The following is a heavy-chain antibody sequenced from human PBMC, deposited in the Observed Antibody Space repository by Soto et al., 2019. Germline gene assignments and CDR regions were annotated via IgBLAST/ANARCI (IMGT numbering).Heavy chain of an antibody. Sequence: PGGSLRLSCAASGFTFSSCGMHWVRQAPGKGLEWVAVISYDGSNKYYADSVKGRFTISRDNSKNTLYLQMNSLRAEDTAVYYCAKPVYDSSGYYFDYWGQGTLVTVSS. CDR1: GFTFSSCG. V-gene: IGHV3-30*18. CDR2: ISYDGSNK. CDR3: AKPVYDSSGYYFDY. D-gene: IGHD3-22*01. J-gene: IGHJ4*02.